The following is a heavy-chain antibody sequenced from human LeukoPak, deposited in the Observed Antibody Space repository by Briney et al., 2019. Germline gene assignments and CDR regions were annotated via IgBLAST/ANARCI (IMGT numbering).Heavy chain of an antibody. J-gene: IGHJ4*02. CDR3: ARVLTGAFDY. CDR1: GGSIGRYY. V-gene: IGHV4-59*12. Sequence: PSETLSLTCTVSGGSIGRYYWSWIRQPPGKGLEWIGEIYHSGSTNYNPSLKSRVTISVDKSKNQFSLKLSSVTAADTAVYYCARVLTGAFDYWGQGTLVTVSS. CDR2: IYHSGST. D-gene: IGHD7-27*01.